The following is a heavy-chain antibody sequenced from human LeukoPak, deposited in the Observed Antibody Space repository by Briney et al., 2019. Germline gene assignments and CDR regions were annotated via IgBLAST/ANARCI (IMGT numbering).Heavy chain of an antibody. Sequence: SETLSLTCAVYGGSFSGYYWSWIRQPPGKGLEWIGEIIPLGSASCNPSLKSRITISIDTSKNQFSLKLSSVTAADTAAYYCARHLTGERAFDVWAKGQWSPSLQ. CDR1: GGSFSGYY. CDR2: IIPLGSA. J-gene: IGHJ3*01. V-gene: IGHV4-34*12. CDR3: ARHLTGERAFDV. D-gene: IGHD7-27*01.